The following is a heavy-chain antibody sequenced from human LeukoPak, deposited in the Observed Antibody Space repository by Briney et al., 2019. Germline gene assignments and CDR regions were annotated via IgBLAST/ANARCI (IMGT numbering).Heavy chain of an antibody. Sequence: QPGGSLRLSCAASGFTFSSYWMHWVRQAPGKGLVWVSRINSDGSSTSYADSVKGRFTISRDNAKDTLYLQMNSLRAEDTAVYYCARAPHYNILTGDRLFDYWGQGTLVTVSS. D-gene: IGHD3-9*01. CDR2: INSDGSST. CDR3: ARAPHYNILTGDRLFDY. J-gene: IGHJ4*02. V-gene: IGHV3-74*01. CDR1: GFTFSSYW.